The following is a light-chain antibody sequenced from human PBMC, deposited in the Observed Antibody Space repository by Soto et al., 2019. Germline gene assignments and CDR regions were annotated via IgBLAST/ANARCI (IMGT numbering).Light chain of an antibody. Sequence: DIQMTQSPSSLSASVGDRVTIACQASEDISSYLNWYQRKPGKAPKLLIYDASKLETGVPPTFSGSGSGTYFTSTISSLQPEDIATYYCQQYDNLPRLTFGGGTKVEIK. V-gene: IGKV1-33*01. J-gene: IGKJ4*01. CDR2: DAS. CDR1: EDISSY. CDR3: QQYDNLPRLT.